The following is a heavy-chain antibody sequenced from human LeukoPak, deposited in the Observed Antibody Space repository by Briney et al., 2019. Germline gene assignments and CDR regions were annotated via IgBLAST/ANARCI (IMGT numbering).Heavy chain of an antibody. Sequence: ASVKVSCKASGGTFSSYAIGWVRQAPGQGLEWMGRIIPIFGTANYAQKFQGRVTITTDESTSTAYMELSSLRSEDTAVYYCARGVGSGSNWFDPWGQGTLVTVSS. D-gene: IGHD3-10*01. V-gene: IGHV1-69*05. CDR2: IIPIFGTA. CDR1: GGTFSSYA. CDR3: ARGVGSGSNWFDP. J-gene: IGHJ5*02.